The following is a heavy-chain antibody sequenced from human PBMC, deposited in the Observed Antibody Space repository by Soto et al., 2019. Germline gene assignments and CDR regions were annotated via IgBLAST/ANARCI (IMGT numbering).Heavy chain of an antibody. D-gene: IGHD5-18*01. J-gene: IGHJ5*02. V-gene: IGHV4-34*01. CDR3: ARGRGYSYGYGAKNWFDP. CDR2: INHSGST. CDR1: GGSFSGYY. Sequence: SETLSLTCAVYGGSFSGYYWSWIRQPPGKGLEWIGEINHSGSTNYNPSLKSRVTISVDTSKNQFSLKLSSVTAADTAVYYCARGRGYSYGYGAKNWFDPWGQGTLVTVSS.